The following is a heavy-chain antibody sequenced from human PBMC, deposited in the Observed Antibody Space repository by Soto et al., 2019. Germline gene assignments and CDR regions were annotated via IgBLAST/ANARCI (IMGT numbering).Heavy chain of an antibody. CDR3: ARGRGYGYGIDY. Sequence: SETLSLTCTVSGGPISSGDHFWSWIRQTPGKGLESIVYISHGGTTYYNPSLQSRTTISVDTSKNQYSLKLSSVTAADTAIYYCARGRGYGYGIDYWGQGTLVTGSS. D-gene: IGHD5-18*01. CDR2: ISHGGTT. J-gene: IGHJ4*02. V-gene: IGHV4-30-4*01. CDR1: GGPISSGDHF.